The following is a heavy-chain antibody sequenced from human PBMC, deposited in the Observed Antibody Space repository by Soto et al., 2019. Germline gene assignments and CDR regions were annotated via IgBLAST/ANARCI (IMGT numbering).Heavy chain of an antibody. D-gene: IGHD3-16*02. CDR3: ANNYDYVWGSYRVPDPSFDY. V-gene: IGHV3-30-3*01. J-gene: IGHJ4*02. CDR1: GFTVGNYA. CDR2: ISYDGSNK. Sequence: PAGALRVSCAASGFTVGNYAMDWGRGAPGRWLEWVAVISYDGSNKYYAASVKGRFTISRDNSQNTLYLQMHSLRAEDTAVYYCANNYDYVWGSYRVPDPSFDYWRQGTLVTVSS.